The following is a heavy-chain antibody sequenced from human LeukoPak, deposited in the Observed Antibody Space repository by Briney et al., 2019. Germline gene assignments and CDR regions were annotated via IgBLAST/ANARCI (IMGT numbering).Heavy chain of an antibody. D-gene: IGHD6-19*01. CDR1: GFTFSNNW. Sequence: GGSLRLSCAASGFTFSNNWMTWVRQAPGKGLEWVANIKQDGSEKYYVDSVTGRFTISRDNAKNSLYLQMSSLRAEDTALYYCASHSDWKLDYWGQGTLVTVSS. CDR3: ASHSDWKLDY. J-gene: IGHJ4*02. V-gene: IGHV3-7*01. CDR2: IKQDGSEK.